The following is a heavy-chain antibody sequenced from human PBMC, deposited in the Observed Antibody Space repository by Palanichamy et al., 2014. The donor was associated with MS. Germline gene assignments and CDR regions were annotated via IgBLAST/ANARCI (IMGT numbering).Heavy chain of an antibody. CDR3: ASTKYSSSWNPLDY. D-gene: IGHD6-13*01. Sequence: QVQLQESGPGLVKPSETLSLTCTVSGGSISSNYWNWIRQPPGKGLEWIGFIFYTGTTKYNSSLKSRVTISVDTSKNQFSLNLKSVTAADTAVYYCASTKYSSSWNPLDYWGQGTLVTVSS. V-gene: IGHV4-59*08. CDR1: GGSISSNY. CDR2: IFYTGTT. J-gene: IGHJ4*02.